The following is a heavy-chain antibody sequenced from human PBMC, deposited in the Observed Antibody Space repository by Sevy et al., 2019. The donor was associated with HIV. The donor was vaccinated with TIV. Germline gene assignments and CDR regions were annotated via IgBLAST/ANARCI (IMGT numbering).Heavy chain of an antibody. CDR2: IKESGIT. CDR1: DGSFSGYY. V-gene: IGHV4-34*01. J-gene: IGHJ5*02. Sequence: SETLSLTCAVHDGSFSGYYWNWIRQLPGKGLEWIGEIKESGITYYNPSLKSRVTISVDTSKKQFSLMLNSVTAVDSAVYFCARSPPVVVVPGAPSWFDPWGQGTLVTVSS. D-gene: IGHD2-2*01. CDR3: ARSPPVVVVPGAPSWFDP.